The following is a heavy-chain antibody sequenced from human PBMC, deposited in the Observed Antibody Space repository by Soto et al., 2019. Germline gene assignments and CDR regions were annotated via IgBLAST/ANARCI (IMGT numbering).Heavy chain of an antibody. Sequence: QVQLQQWGAGLLKPSETLSLTCAVYGGSFSGYYWSWIRQPPGKGLEWIGEINHSGSTNYNPSLKSRVTISVDTSKNQFSLKLSSVTAADTAVYYCARVGYSSSWEDGMDVWGQGTTVTVSS. CDR1: GGSFSGYY. CDR2: INHSGST. CDR3: ARVGYSSSWEDGMDV. V-gene: IGHV4-34*01. J-gene: IGHJ6*02. D-gene: IGHD6-13*01.